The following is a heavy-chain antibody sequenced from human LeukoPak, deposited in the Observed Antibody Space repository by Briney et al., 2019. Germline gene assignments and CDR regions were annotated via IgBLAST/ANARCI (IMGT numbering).Heavy chain of an antibody. Sequence: GGSLRLSCATSGFTFSSYAMSWVRQAPGKGLEWVSAISGSGGSTYYADSVKGRFTISRDNSKNTLYLQMNSLRAEDTAVYYCAKGHPLYYQIYYFDYWGQGTLVTVSS. CDR1: GFTFSSYA. J-gene: IGHJ4*02. CDR3: AKGHPLYYQIYYFDY. V-gene: IGHV3-23*01. CDR2: ISGSGGST. D-gene: IGHD3-10*01.